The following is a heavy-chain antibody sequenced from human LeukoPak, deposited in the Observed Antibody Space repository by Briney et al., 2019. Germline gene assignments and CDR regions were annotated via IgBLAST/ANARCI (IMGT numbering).Heavy chain of an antibody. J-gene: IGHJ5*02. Sequence: PSETLSLTCTVSGGSISSYYWSWIRQPPGKGLEWIGCIYYSGSPYYNPSLKSRVTISVDTSKKQFSLKLSSVTAADTAVYYCARHVGFITMVRGVINNNWFDPWGQGTLVTVSS. CDR2: IYYSGSP. D-gene: IGHD3-10*01. CDR1: GGSISSYY. V-gene: IGHV4-59*04. CDR3: ARHVGFITMVRGVINNNWFDP.